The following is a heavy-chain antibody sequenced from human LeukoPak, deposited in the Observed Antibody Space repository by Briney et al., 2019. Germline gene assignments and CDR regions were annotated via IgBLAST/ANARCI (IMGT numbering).Heavy chain of an antibody. CDR2: ISSSSSYI. CDR3: ARDLAEMAHPLRLDP. Sequence: GGSLRLSCAASGFTFSSYSMNWVRQAPGKGLEWVSSISSSSSYIYYADSVKGRFTISRDNAKNSLYLQMNSLRAEDTAVYYCARDLAEMAHPLRLDPWGQGTLVTVSS. V-gene: IGHV3-21*01. CDR1: GFTFSSYS. J-gene: IGHJ5*02. D-gene: IGHD5-24*01.